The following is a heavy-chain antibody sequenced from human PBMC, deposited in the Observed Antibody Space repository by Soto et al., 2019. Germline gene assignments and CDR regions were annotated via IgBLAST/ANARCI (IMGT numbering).Heavy chain of an antibody. CDR3: ARGSGYTAIDF. J-gene: IGHJ4*01. CDR2: IHESGKT. V-gene: IGHV4-59*01. CDR1: GGSISTSY. Sequence: PSETLSLTCTVSGGSISTSYWSWIRQPPGKGLEWIGYIHESGKTTYNPSLKSRVATSLDTSKNQFSLRLSSVTAADTAIYYCARGSGYTAIDFWGKGTLVTVSS. D-gene: IGHD3-22*01.